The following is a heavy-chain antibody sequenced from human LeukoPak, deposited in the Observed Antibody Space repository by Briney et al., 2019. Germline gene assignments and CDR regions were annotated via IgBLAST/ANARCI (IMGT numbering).Heavy chain of an antibody. V-gene: IGHV3-53*01. Sequence: PGGALRLSFAASGFTVSVYYISLVRQAPGKGLEWVSLIYSGGDTYYADSVKGRFTISRDNSKNTLYLQLNSLRAEDTALYYCARSLLGTPGAFDIWGRGTMVTVSS. CDR1: GFTVSVYY. CDR2: IYSGGDT. J-gene: IGHJ3*02. D-gene: IGHD3-3*02. CDR3: ARSLLGTPGAFDI.